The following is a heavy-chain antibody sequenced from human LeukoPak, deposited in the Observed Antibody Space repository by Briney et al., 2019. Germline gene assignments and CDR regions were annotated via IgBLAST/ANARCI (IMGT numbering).Heavy chain of an antibody. Sequence: TSETLSLTCTVSGGSISSGGYYWSWIRQHPGKGLEWIGYIYYSGSTYYNPSLKSRVTISVDTSKNPFSLKLSSVTAADTAVYYCARADYDILTGQTYNWFDPWGQGTLVTVSS. CDR2: IYYSGST. V-gene: IGHV4-31*03. D-gene: IGHD3-9*01. CDR3: ARADYDILTGQTYNWFDP. CDR1: GGSISSGGYY. J-gene: IGHJ5*02.